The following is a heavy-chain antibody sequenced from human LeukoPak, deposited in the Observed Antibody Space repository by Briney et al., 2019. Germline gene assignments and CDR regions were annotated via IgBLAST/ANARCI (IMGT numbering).Heavy chain of an antibody. CDR3: ARGGRAAGFDY. CDR2: ISSNGGST. J-gene: IGHJ4*02. CDR1: GFTFSSYA. D-gene: IGHD6-13*01. Sequence: GGSLRLSCAASGFTFSSYAMHWVRQAPGKGLEYVSAISSNGGSTYYANSVKGRFTISRDNSKNTLYLQVGSLRAEDMAVYYCARGGRAAGFDYWGQGTLVTVSS. V-gene: IGHV3-64*01.